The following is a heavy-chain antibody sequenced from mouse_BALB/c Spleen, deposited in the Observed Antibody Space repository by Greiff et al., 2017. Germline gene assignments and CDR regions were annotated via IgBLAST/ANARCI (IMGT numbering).Heavy chain of an antibody. CDR1: GYSITSDYA. V-gene: IGHV3-2*02. J-gene: IGHJ2*01. D-gene: IGHD2-3*01. Sequence: EVQLQESGPGLVKPSQSLSLTCTVTGYSITSDYAWNWIRQFPGNKLEWMGYISYSGSTSYNPSLKSRISITRDTSKNQFFLQLNSVTTEDTATYYCARDPYDGYYGFDYWGQGTTLTVSS. CDR3: ARDPYDGYYGFDY. CDR2: ISYSGST.